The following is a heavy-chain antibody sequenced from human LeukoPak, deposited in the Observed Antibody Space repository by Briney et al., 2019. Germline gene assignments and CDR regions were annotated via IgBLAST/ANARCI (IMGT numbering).Heavy chain of an antibody. CDR1: GYSISSGYY. J-gene: IGHJ3*02. CDR2: IYHSGST. Sequence: PSETLSLTCAVSGYSISSGYYWGWIRQPPGKGLEWIGSIYHSGSTYYNPSLKSRVTISVDTSKNQFSLKLSSVTAADTAVYYCARAYCSSTSCSVGDDAFDIWGQGTMVTVSS. V-gene: IGHV4-38-2*01. CDR3: ARAYCSSTSCSVGDDAFDI. D-gene: IGHD2-2*01.